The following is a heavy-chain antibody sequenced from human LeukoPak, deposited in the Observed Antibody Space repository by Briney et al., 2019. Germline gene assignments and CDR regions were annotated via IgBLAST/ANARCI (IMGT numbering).Heavy chain of an antibody. Sequence: PGGSLRLSCAASGYTFTSYAMHWVRQAPGQRLEWMGWINAGNGNTRYSQKFQGRVTITRDTSASTAYMELSSLRSEDTAVYYCARDVGHSGSDYWGQGTLVTVSS. V-gene: IGHV1-3*01. CDR3: ARDVGHSGSDY. CDR1: GYTFTSYA. CDR2: INAGNGNT. D-gene: IGHD1-26*01. J-gene: IGHJ4*02.